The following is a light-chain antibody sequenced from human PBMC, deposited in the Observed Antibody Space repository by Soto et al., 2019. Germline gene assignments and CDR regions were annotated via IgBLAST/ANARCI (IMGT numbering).Light chain of an antibody. Sequence: EIVLTQSPATLSLSPGERATLSCRASQSVSGCLAWYQQKPGQAPRLLIYDASNRATGIPARFSGSGSGTDFTLTISSLEPEDFAVYYCQQYNNWPRTWTFGQGTKVEIK. V-gene: IGKV3-11*01. J-gene: IGKJ1*01. CDR1: QSVSGC. CDR2: DAS. CDR3: QQYNNWPRTWT.